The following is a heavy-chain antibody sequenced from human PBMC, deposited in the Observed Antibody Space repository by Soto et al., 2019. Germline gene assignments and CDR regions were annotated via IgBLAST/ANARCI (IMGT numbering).Heavy chain of an antibody. CDR2: AYSTGST. J-gene: IGHJ2*01. CDR1: GGSITNHY. V-gene: IGHV4-4*07. CDR3: ARESYIGGVGSFDL. D-gene: IGHD6-19*01. Sequence: QVHLQESGPGLVKPSETLSLTCTVSGGSITNHYWSWIRQPAGKELEWIGRAYSTGSTNYKPSLRSRVTMSLDTSKMQFSLQLTSETAADTALYYCARESYIGGVGSFDLWGRGTLVPVSS.